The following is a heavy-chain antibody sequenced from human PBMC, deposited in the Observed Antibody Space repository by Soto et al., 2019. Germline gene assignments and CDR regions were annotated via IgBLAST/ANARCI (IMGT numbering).Heavy chain of an antibody. D-gene: IGHD1-26*01. CDR2: TWYDESIK. J-gene: IGHJ5*02. V-gene: IGHV3-33*01. Sequence: QPVGSLRLSCGASGFIFSDYGMHWVRQAPGKGLEWVALTWYDESIKVYADSVKGRFTISRDNSKSTLYLEMNNLRVEDTAVYYCARDFSAGAGENWFDPWGQGTLVTVSS. CDR3: ARDFSAGAGENWFDP. CDR1: GFIFSDYG.